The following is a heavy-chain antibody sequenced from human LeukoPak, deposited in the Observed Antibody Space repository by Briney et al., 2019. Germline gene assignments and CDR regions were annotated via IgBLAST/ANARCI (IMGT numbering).Heavy chain of an antibody. V-gene: IGHV5-51*01. CDR2: IYPGDSDT. Sequence: PGESLKISCKGSGYSFTSYWIGWVRQMPGKGLEWMGIIYPGDSDTRYSPSFQGQVTISADKSISTAYLQWSSLKASDTAMYYCARGASVGATSYNWFDPWGQGTLVTVSS. CDR1: GYSFTSYW. D-gene: IGHD1-26*01. J-gene: IGHJ5*02. CDR3: ARGASVGATSYNWFDP.